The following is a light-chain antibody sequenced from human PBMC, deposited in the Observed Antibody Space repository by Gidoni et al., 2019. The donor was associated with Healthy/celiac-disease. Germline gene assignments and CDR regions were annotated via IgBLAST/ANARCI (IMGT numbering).Light chain of an antibody. CDR3: QSYDSSLSGSRV. CDR1: SSNIGAGYD. J-gene: IGLJ2*01. Sequence: QSVLTQPPSVSGSPGQRVTLSCTGSSSNIGAGYDVPWYQQLPGTAPKLLIYGNSNRPSGGPDRFSGSKSGTSASLAITGLQAEDEADYYCQSYDSSLSGSRVFGGGTKLTVL. V-gene: IGLV1-40*01. CDR2: GNS.